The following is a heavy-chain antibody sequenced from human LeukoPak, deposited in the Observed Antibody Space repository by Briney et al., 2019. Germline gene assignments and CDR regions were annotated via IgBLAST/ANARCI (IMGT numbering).Heavy chain of an antibody. CDR1: GFTFSSYA. V-gene: IGHV3-30*04. J-gene: IGHJ4*02. CDR2: ISYDGSNK. CDR3: ARAPVRGVILDYFDY. D-gene: IGHD3-10*01. Sequence: PGRSLRLSCAASGFTFSSYAMHWVRQAPGKGLEWVAVISYDGSNKYYADSVKGRFTISRDNSKNTLYLQMNSLRAEDTAVYYCARAPVRGVILDYFDYWGQGTLVTVSS.